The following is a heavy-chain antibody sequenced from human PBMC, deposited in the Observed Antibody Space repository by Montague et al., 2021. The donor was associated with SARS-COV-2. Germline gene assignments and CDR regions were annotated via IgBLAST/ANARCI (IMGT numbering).Heavy chain of an antibody. Sequence: SETLSLTCTVSGGSISNYHWSWIRQPAGKGLEWIGRIYSSGSTNYNPSLKSRISMSVDTSKNQFSLKLSSVAAADTAIYYCARDYSHCSGGSCVFDYWGQGTLVTVSS. J-gene: IGHJ4*02. V-gene: IGHV4-4*07. CDR1: GGSISNYH. CDR3: ARDYSHCSGGSCVFDY. D-gene: IGHD2-15*01. CDR2: IYSSGST.